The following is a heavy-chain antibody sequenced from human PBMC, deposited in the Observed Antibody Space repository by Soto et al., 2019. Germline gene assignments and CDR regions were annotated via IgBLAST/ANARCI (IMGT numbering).Heavy chain of an antibody. CDR2: VSGGGTST. J-gene: IGHJ6*02. Sequence: EVQLVESGGDFVQPGGSLRLSCAGYGFSFGGYAMSWVRQAPGKGLEWISGVSGGGTSTYYAGSVKGRFTISRDSSVVYLQMSSLRADDTAVYYCAKWGGYYAYYSERDVWGRGTTVTVSS. D-gene: IGHD1-26*01. CDR1: GFSFGGYA. CDR3: AKWGGYYAYYSERDV. V-gene: IGHV3-23*04.